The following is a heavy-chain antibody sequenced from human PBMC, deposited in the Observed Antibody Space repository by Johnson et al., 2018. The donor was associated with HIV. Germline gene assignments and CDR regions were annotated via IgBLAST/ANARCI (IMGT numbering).Heavy chain of an antibody. D-gene: IGHD1-7*01. CDR2: INSDGSST. CDR1: GFTFSSYW. CDR3: AKDIQAGTHDAFDI. V-gene: IGHV3-74*01. Sequence: VQLVESGGGVVQPGGSLRLSCAASGFTFSSYWMHWVRQAPGTGLVWVSRINSDGSSTSYADSVKGRFTISRDNAKNTLYLQMNSLRAEDTALYYCAKDIQAGTHDAFDIWGQGTMVTVSS. J-gene: IGHJ3*02.